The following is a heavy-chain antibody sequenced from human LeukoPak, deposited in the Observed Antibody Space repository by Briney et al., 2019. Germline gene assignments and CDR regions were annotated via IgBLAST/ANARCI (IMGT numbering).Heavy chain of an antibody. CDR2: INPNSGGT. D-gene: IGHD5-12*01. Sequence: ASVKVSCKAAGYXFTGYYLHWMRQAPGQGLEWMGWINPNSGGTQYAQRFQGRVTMTRDTSITTAYMELSSLTSDDTAVYYCARVYSGYENFDYWGQGTLVTVSS. V-gene: IGHV1-2*02. J-gene: IGHJ4*02. CDR1: GYXFTGYY. CDR3: ARVYSGYENFDY.